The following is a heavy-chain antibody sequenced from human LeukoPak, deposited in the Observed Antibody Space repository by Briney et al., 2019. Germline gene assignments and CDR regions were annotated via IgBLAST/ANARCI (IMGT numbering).Heavy chain of an antibody. D-gene: IGHD6-25*01. V-gene: IGHV3-33*01. CDR2: IWSDGSNK. CDR1: GFTFSSYD. J-gene: IGHJ3*02. Sequence: PGRSLRLSCAASGFTFSSYDMHWVRQAPGRGLEWVALIWSDGSNKYYADSVKGRFTISRDNSKNTLYLQMNSLRAEDTAVYYCARGPRFSSGHAFDIWGQGTMVTVSS. CDR3: ARGPRFSSGHAFDI.